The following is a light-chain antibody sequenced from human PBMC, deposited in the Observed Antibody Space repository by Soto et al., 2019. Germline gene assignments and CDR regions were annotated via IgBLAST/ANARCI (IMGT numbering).Light chain of an antibody. J-gene: IGKJ4*01. CDR2: RTS. Sequence: EIVLTQSPVTVSLSPGERATLSCRASQSVSTNYLAWYQQKPGQAPRLLIYRTSTRATGIPDRFSGGGSGTDFTLTISSLQSEDFAVYYCQQYDNWPLTFGGGTKVDIK. CDR3: QQYDNWPLT. CDR1: QSVSTNY. V-gene: IGKV3-20*01.